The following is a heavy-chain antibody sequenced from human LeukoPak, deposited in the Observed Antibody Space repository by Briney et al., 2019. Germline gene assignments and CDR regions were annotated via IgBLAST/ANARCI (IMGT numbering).Heavy chain of an antibody. Sequence: ASVKVSCKASGYTFTGYYMHWVRQAPGQGLEWMGWINPNSGGTKYAQKFQDRVTMTRDTSISTAYMELSSLRSEDTAVYYCATGVLPLLRGFDPWGQGTLVTVSS. CDR1: GYTFTGYY. CDR2: INPNSGGT. D-gene: IGHD1-14*01. J-gene: IGHJ5*02. V-gene: IGHV1-2*02. CDR3: ATGVLPLLRGFDP.